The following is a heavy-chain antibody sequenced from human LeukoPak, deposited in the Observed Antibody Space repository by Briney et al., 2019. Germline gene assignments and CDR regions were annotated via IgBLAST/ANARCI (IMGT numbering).Heavy chain of an antibody. J-gene: IGHJ5*02. V-gene: IGHV3-30-3*01. Sequence: GGSLRLSCAASGFTFSSYAMSWVRQAPGKGLEWVAVISYDGSNKYYADSVKGRFTISRDNSKNTLYLQMNSLRAEDTAVYYCARGGYCSSTSCEHNWFDPWGQGTLVTVSS. CDR3: ARGGYCSSTSCEHNWFDP. D-gene: IGHD2-2*01. CDR1: GFTFSSYA. CDR2: ISYDGSNK.